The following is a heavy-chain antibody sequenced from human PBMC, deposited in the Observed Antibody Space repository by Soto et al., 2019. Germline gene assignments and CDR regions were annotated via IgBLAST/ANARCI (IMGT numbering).Heavy chain of an antibody. J-gene: IGHJ4*02. CDR2: IYSTVST. V-gene: IGHV4-39*01. Sequence: PSETLSLTCSVSSGSISSSLYYWGWIRQPPGKGLEWIGTIYSTVSTHYNPSLKSRVTISVDTSKNQFSLKLSSVAAADTAVYYCASLITIFGVVSDYWGQGTLVTVSS. CDR3: ASLITIFGVVSDY. D-gene: IGHD3-3*01. CDR1: SGSISSSLYY.